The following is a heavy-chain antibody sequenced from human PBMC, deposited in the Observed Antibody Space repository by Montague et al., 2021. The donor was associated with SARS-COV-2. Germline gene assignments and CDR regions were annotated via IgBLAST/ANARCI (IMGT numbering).Heavy chain of an antibody. CDR1: GFSLTTGGMY. D-gene: IGHD5-24*01. CDR2: IDRDDDK. J-gene: IGHJ4*02. CDR3: ARTDGFNLLGFDS. V-gene: IGHV2-70*11. Sequence: PALVKPTQTLTLTCTFSGFSLTTGGMYVSWIRQPPGKALEWLARIDRDDDKYYSASLKTRITISKDTSKHQVVLTMTDLDPLDTGTHYCARTDGFNLLGFDSWGQGTLVAVSS.